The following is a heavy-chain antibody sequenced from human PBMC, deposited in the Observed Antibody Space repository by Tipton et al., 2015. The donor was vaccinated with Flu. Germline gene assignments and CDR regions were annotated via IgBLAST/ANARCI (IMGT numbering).Heavy chain of an antibody. CDR3: ARDPSLGMPEYFDH. J-gene: IGHJ4*02. D-gene: IGHD2-2*01. V-gene: IGHV4-59*12. CDR1: GDSIGSRYY. Sequence: TLSLTCSVSGDSIGSRYYWGWIRQPPGKGLEWLGYIYNNKYTKYSPSLKSRVTISVDASKKQFSLQLASVAAADTAVYYCARDPSLGMPEYFDHWGQGILVTASS. CDR2: IYNNKYT.